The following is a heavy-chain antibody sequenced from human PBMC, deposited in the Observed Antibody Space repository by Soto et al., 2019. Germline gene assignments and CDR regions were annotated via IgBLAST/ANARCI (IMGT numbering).Heavy chain of an antibody. V-gene: IGHV3-30-3*01. J-gene: IGHJ4*02. Sequence: GGSLRLSCAASGFTFSSYAMHWVRQAPGKGLEWVAVISYDGSNKYYADSVKGRFTISRDNSKNTLYLQMNSLRAEDTAVYYCARDRESVEVGGNNDNDFWSGYYYGPFDYWGQGTLVTVSS. CDR1: GFTFSSYA. D-gene: IGHD3-3*01. CDR3: ARDRESVEVGGNNDNDFWSGYYYGPFDY. CDR2: ISYDGSNK.